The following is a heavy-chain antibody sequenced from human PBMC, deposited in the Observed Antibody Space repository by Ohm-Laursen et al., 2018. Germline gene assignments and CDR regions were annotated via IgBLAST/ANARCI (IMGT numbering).Heavy chain of an antibody. J-gene: IGHJ4*02. D-gene: IGHD5-18*01. CDR3: ARWDVDTAMVTGYDY. CDR2: IGTGGDT. CDR1: GFTFSTYD. V-gene: IGHV3-13*01. Sequence: SLRLSCSASGFTFSTYDMHWVRQATGKGLEWVSAIGTGGDTYYTGSVKGRFTISREDAKNSLYLQMNSLRAEDTAVYYCARWDVDTAMVTGYDYWGQGTLVTVSS.